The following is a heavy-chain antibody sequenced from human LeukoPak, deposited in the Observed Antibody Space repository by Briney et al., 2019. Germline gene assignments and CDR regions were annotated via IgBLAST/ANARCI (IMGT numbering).Heavy chain of an antibody. CDR1: GFTFSSYS. V-gene: IGHV3-21*01. J-gene: IGHJ2*01. CDR2: ISSSSGYI. Sequence: GGSLRLSCAASGFTFSSYSMNWVRQAPGKGLEWVSSISSSSGYIYYADSVKGRFTTSRDNAKNSLYLQMNSLRAEDTAVYYCARGSSFRMLLGFVTWYSDLWGRGTLVTVSS. D-gene: IGHD3-10*01. CDR3: ARGSSFRMLLGFVTWYSDL.